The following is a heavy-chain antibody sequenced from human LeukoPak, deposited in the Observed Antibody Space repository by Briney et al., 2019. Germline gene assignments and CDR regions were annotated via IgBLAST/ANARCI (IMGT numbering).Heavy chain of an antibody. CDR3: AKESDSSSPDY. Sequence: GGSLRLSCAASGFTFSSYSMNWVRQAPGKGLECLANIKEDGSETYYADSVKGRFTISRDNPKNLLFLQINSLRVEDTAVYYCAKESDSSSPDYWGQGTLVTVSS. D-gene: IGHD6-13*01. J-gene: IGHJ4*02. CDR1: GFTFSSYS. V-gene: IGHV3-7*03. CDR2: IKEDGSET.